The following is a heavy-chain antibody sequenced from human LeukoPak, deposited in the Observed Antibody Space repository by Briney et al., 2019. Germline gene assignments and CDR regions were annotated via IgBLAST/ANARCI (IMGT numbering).Heavy chain of an antibody. V-gene: IGHV3-23*01. CDR3: AKDVRRCNGACT. CDR1: GFTFGTYS. J-gene: IGHJ5*02. CDR2: ISASGGDT. Sequence: GGSLRLSCAASGFTFGTYSFSWVRQAPGKGLEWVSGISASGGDTFYADSMKGRFTISRDNSKNTVSLQMNSLRVEDTAIYYCAKDVRRCNGACTWGQGTLVTVSS. D-gene: IGHD2-8*01.